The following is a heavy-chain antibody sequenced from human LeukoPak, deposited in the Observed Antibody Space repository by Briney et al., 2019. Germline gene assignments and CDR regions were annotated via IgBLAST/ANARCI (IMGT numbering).Heavy chain of an antibody. CDR3: ATGDYDFWSGYYFDY. CDR1: GYTFTSYG. D-gene: IGHD3-3*01. V-gene: IGHV1-18*01. J-gene: IGHJ4*02. Sequence: ASVTVSCTASGYTFTSYGISWVRQAPGQGLEWMGWISAYNGNTNYAQKLQGRVTMTTDTSTSTAYMELRSLRSDDTAVYYCATGDYDFWSGYYFDYWGQGTLVTVSS. CDR2: ISAYNGNT.